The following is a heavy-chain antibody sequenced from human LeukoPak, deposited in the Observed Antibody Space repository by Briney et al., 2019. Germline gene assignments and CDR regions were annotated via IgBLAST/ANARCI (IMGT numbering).Heavy chain of an antibody. CDR3: AKTQYCSSTSCYPRDYYFDY. CDR1: GYTLTELS. J-gene: IGHJ4*02. CDR2: IRYDGSNK. Sequence: SCKVSGYTLTELSMHWVRQAPGKGLEWVAFIRYDGSNKYYADSVKGRFTISRDNSKNTLYLQMNSLRAEDTAVYYCAKTQYCSSTSCYPRDYYFDYWGQGTLVTVSS. D-gene: IGHD2-2*01. V-gene: IGHV3-30*02.